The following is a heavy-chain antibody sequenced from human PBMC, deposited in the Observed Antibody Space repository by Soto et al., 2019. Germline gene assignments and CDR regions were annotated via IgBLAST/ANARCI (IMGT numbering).Heavy chain of an antibody. Sequence: VGSVRLSCAASGFTFSSYAMSGVRQAPGKGLEGVSAISCSGGSTYYADSVKGRFTISRDNSKNTLYLQMNRLRAEDTAVYYCAKDQKQRVYYYYGRDVWGQGTTVTVSS. CDR2: ISCSGGST. CDR1: GFTFSSYA. J-gene: IGHJ6*02. CDR3: AKDQKQRVYYYYGRDV. D-gene: IGHD6-6*01. V-gene: IGHV3-23*01.